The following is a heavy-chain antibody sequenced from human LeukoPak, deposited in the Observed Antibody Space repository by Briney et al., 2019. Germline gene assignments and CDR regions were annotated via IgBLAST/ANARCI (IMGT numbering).Heavy chain of an antibody. D-gene: IGHD2-2*01. V-gene: IGHV3-30-3*01. CDR3: ARADLSPCSSTSCYSVDY. J-gene: IGHJ4*01. Sequence: GGSLRLSCAASGFTFSSYAMHWVRQAPGKGLEWVAVISYDGSNKYYADSVKGRFTISRDNSKNTLYLQMNSLRAEDTAVYYCARADLSPCSSTSCYSVDYWGQEPWSPSPQ. CDR1: GFTFSSYA. CDR2: ISYDGSNK.